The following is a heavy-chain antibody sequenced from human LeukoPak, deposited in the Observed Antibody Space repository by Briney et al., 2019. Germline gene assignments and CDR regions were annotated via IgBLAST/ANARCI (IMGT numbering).Heavy chain of an antibody. CDR1: GFTVTSNY. V-gene: IGHV3-53*01. Sequence: PGGSLRLSCAASGFTVTSNYMTWVRQAPGKGLEWVSVISSGGNTYYADSVKGRFTISRDNSKNTVYLQMSGLRAVDTAVYYCAREVRGYYLDYWGQGTLVTASS. CDR3: AREVRGYYLDY. D-gene: IGHD5-12*01. J-gene: IGHJ4*02. CDR2: ISSGGNT.